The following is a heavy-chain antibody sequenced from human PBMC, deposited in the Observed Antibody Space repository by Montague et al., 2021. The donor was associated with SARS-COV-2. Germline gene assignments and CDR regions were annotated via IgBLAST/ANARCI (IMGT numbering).Heavy chain of an antibody. CDR1: GFTFTSYG. Sequence: SLRLSCAASGFTFTSYGMAWVRQAPGKGLEWVSVITVSGAGTYYAESVEGRFTISRDYSRNTLFLQMNSLRAEDTAVYYCAKRGSYFFDYWGQGTLVTVSS. V-gene: IGHV3-23*01. CDR2: ITVSGAGT. D-gene: IGHD1-26*01. J-gene: IGHJ4*02. CDR3: AKRGSYFFDY.